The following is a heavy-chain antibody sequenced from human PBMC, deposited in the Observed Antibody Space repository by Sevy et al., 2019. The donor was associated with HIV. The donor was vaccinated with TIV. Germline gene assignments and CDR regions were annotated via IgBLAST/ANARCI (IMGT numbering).Heavy chain of an antibody. D-gene: IGHD2-2*01. V-gene: IGHV3-15*01. Sequence: GSLRLSCAASGFTFSKAWMNWVRQAPGKGLEGVGRIKSKTDGGTRDYAAPVKGRFTISRDDSKNTLYLQMNSLKAEDTALYYCTTALGLEPPATPWGQGTLVTVSS. CDR3: TTALGLEPPATP. J-gene: IGHJ5*02. CDR1: GFTFSKAW. CDR2: IKSKTDGGTR.